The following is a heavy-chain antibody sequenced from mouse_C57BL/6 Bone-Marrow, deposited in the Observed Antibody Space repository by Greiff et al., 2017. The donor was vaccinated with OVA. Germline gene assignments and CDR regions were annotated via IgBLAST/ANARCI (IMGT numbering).Heavy chain of an antibody. CDR2: INPNNGGT. CDR1: GYTFTDYY. Sequence: VQLQQSGPELVKPGASVKISCKASGYTFTDYYMNWVKQSHGKSLEWIGDINPNNGGTSYNQKFKGKVTLTVDKSSSTAYMELRSLTSEDSAVYCCARDYNYDYWGQGTTLTVSS. V-gene: IGHV1-26*01. CDR3: ARDYNYDY. D-gene: IGHD2-12*01. J-gene: IGHJ2*01.